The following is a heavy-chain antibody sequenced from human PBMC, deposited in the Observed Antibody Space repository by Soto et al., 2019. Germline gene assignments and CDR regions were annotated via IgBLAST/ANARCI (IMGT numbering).Heavy chain of an antibody. Sequence: PGGSLRLSCAASGFIFSSYAMRWIRQPPGKGLEWIGSIYNSGKTYYSPSLESRVTISVDTSKNQFSLKLSSVTAADTAVYYCARHGSNSGSYSEYFQYWGQGTLVTVSS. J-gene: IGHJ1*01. V-gene: IGHV4-39*01. CDR3: ARHGSNSGSYSEYFQY. CDR1: GFIFSSYA. D-gene: IGHD1-26*01. CDR2: IYNSGKT.